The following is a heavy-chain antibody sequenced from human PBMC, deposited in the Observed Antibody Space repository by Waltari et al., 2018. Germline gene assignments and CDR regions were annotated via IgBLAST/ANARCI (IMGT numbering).Heavy chain of an antibody. CDR3: ARGPYSGSYPQAY. Sequence: QVQLVQSGAEVKKPGASVKVSCKASGYTFTSYDINWVRQATGQGLEWMGWRNSKRGKKGQAQKFEGRVTVTRNNAISTAYMELGSLRSEDTAVYYCARGPYSGSYPQAYRGQGTLVTVSS. D-gene: IGHD1-26*01. CDR2: RNSKRGKK. J-gene: IGHJ4*02. V-gene: IGHV1-8*01. CDR1: GYTFTSYD.